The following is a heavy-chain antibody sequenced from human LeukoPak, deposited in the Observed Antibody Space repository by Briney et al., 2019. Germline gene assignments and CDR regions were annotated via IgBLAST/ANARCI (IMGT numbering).Heavy chain of an antibody. Sequence: ASVKVSCKASGYTFTSYGISWVRQAPGQGLEWMGWINPNSGGTNYAQKFQGRVTMTRDTSISTAYMELSRLRSDDTAVYYCASPIAVAGCDYWGQGTLVTVSS. CDR1: GYTFTSYG. V-gene: IGHV1-2*02. CDR3: ASPIAVAGCDY. CDR2: INPNSGGT. J-gene: IGHJ4*02. D-gene: IGHD6-19*01.